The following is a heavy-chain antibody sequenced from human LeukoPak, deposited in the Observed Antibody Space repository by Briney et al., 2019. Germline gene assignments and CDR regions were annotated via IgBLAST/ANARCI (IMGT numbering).Heavy chain of an antibody. CDR2: IKDDGSEK. Sequence: GGSLRLSCAASGFTFSDCWMSWVRQTPGKGLEWVANIKDDGSEKYYVDSVKGRFTISRDNAKNSLYLQMNSLRAEDTAVYYCARAGDILLVSYFHYYGMDVWGQGTTVIVSS. CDR3: ARAGDILLVSYFHYYGMDV. CDR1: GFTFSDCW. D-gene: IGHD7-27*01. J-gene: IGHJ6*02. V-gene: IGHV3-7*01.